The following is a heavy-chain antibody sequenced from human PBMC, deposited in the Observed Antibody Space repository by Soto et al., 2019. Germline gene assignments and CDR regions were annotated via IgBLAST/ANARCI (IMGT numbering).Heavy chain of an antibody. CDR2: IYYSGIT. CDR1: GGSISSGGYY. CDR3: ARFWRGPAAIFYYYGMDV. Sequence: QVQLQESGPGLVKPSQTLSLTCTVSGGSISSGGYYWSWIRQHPGKGLEWIGYIYYSGITYYNPYLKSRVTISVDTSKNQFSLKLSSVTAADTAVYYCARFWRGPAAIFYYYGMDVWGQGTTVTVSS. V-gene: IGHV4-31*03. J-gene: IGHJ6*02. D-gene: IGHD2-2*01.